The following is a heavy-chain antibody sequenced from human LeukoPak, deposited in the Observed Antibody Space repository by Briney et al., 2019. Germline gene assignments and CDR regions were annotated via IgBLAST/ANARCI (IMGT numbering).Heavy chain of an antibody. CDR3: ARGIPRAYFDY. Sequence: ASVKVSCKASGYTFTSYAMHWVRQAPGQRLEWMGWINAGNGNTKYSQKFQGRVTITRDTSASTAYMELSSLRSEDTAVHYCARGIPRAYFDYWGQGTLVTVSS. J-gene: IGHJ4*02. V-gene: IGHV1-3*01. CDR2: INAGNGNT. D-gene: IGHD2-2*02. CDR1: GYTFTSYA.